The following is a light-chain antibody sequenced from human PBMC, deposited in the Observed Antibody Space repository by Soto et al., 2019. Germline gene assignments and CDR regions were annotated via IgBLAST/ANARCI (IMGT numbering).Light chain of an antibody. CDR1: LGISSY. CDR2: AAS. J-gene: IGKJ4*01. Sequence: DIQLTQSPSFLSASVGDRVTITCRASLGISSYLAWYQQKPGKAPKLLIYAASTLQSGVPSRFSGSGSGTEFPLTISSLQPEEVATYYCQQLNSYPLTFGGGTKVEIK. CDR3: QQLNSYPLT. V-gene: IGKV1-9*01.